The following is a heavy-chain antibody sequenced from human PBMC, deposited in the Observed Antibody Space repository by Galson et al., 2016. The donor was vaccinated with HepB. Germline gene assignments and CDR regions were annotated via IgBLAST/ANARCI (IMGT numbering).Heavy chain of an antibody. CDR1: GGSISRNTYY. Sequence: SETLSLTCSVSGGSISRNTYYWGWIRQPPGKGLEWIGNIYYNGSTYYNPSLTSRVTISVDTSNNQFSLKLRSVTAADTAVYYCARHWNTLQLWFSVDYWGQGTLVTVSS. CDR3: ARHWNTLQLWFSVDY. J-gene: IGHJ4*02. D-gene: IGHD5-18*01. CDR2: IYYNGST. V-gene: IGHV4-39*01.